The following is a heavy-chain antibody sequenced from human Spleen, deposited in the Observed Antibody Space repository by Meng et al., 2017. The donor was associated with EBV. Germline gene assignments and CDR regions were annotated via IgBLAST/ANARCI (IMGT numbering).Heavy chain of an antibody. V-gene: IGHV3-30*18. CDR3: AKLVAAASTGDY. CDR2: ISHDGSRK. D-gene: IGHD6-25*01. CDR1: GFIFNNYG. Sequence: QVQVVGSGGGVVQPGRSLRLSCAASGFIFNNYGIHWVRQAPGKGLEWVAVISHDGSRKYYADSVKGRFTISRDNSKDTLYLQMNNLRSEDTAVYFCAKLVAAASTGDYWGQGTLVTVSS. J-gene: IGHJ4*02.